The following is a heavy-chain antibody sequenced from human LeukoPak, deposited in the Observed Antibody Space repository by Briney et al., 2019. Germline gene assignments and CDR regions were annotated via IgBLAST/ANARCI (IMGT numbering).Heavy chain of an antibody. CDR3: ARRTVFGVVQPAPDYYYYYMDV. V-gene: IGHV1-2*02. D-gene: IGHD3-3*01. Sequence: ASVKVSCKASGYTFTGYYMHWVRQAPGQGLEWMGWINPNSGGTNYAQKFQGRVTMTRDTSISTAYMELSRLRSDDTAVYYCARRTVFGVVQPAPDYYYYYMDVWGKGTTVTVSS. CDR2: INPNSGGT. J-gene: IGHJ6*03. CDR1: GYTFTGYY.